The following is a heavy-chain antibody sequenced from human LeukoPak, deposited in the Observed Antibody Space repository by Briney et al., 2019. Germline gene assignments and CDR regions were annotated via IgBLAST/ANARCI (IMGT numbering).Heavy chain of an antibody. Sequence: GGSLRPSCAASGFTFSSYSMNWVRQAPGKGLEWVSYISSSGTTIYYADSVKGRFSISRDNAKNSLYLQMNSLRAEDTAVYYCARVRVGSYFDYWGQGTLVTVSS. CDR1: GFTFSSYS. CDR3: ARVRVGSYFDY. D-gene: IGHD1-26*01. J-gene: IGHJ4*02. CDR2: ISSSGTTI. V-gene: IGHV3-48*01.